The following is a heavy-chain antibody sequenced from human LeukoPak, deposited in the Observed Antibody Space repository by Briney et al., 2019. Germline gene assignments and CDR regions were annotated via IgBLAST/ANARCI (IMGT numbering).Heavy chain of an antibody. CDR2: IKQDRSEK. J-gene: IGHJ3*02. CDR1: GFTFSNYW. D-gene: IGHD4-17*01. Sequence: GGSLRLSCAASGFTFSNYWMSWVRQAPGKGLEWVANIKQDRSEKYYVDSVKGRFAISRDNSKNTLYLQMNSLRAEDTAVYYCASVTTHVDHDAFDIWGQGTMVTVSS. V-gene: IGHV3-7*01. CDR3: ASVTTHVDHDAFDI.